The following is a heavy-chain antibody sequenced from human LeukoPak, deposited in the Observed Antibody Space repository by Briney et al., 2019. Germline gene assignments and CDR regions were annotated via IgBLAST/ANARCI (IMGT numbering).Heavy chain of an antibody. CDR1: GFTFSSYA. J-gene: IGHJ6*02. Sequence: GGSLRLSCAASGFTFSSYAIHWVRQAPGKGLEWVAVISYDGSNKYYADSVKGRFTISRDNSKNTLYLQMNSLRAEDTAVYYCAREHCSGGSCYSLHYYYGMDVWGQGTTVTVSS. D-gene: IGHD2-15*01. CDR3: AREHCSGGSCYSLHYYYGMDV. V-gene: IGHV3-30-3*01. CDR2: ISYDGSNK.